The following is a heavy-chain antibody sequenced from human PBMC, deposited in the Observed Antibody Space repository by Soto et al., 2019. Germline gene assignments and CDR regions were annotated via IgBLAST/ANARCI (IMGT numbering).Heavy chain of an antibody. Sequence: DVELVESGGGLVQPGGSLRLSCAASGFSFTTYWMTWVRQAPGKGLEWVANIKQDGSEKYYVDYVKGRFTISRDNAKNSLYLQMNSLRAEDTAVYYCARDRELPDYWGQGTLVTVSS. V-gene: IGHV3-7*04. CDR3: ARDRELPDY. CDR2: IKQDGSEK. J-gene: IGHJ4*02. CDR1: GFSFTTYW. D-gene: IGHD1-26*01.